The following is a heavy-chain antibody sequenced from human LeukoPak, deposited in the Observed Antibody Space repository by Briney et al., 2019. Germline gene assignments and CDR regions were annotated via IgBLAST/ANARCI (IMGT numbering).Heavy chain of an antibody. J-gene: IGHJ3*02. CDR3: ARGGYHHGFDI. CDR2: INSDGSDT. D-gene: IGHD2-15*01. V-gene: IGHV3-74*01. CDR1: GFTFNSYW. Sequence: GGSLRLSCAASGFTFNSYWFHWVRQAPGKGLVWVSRINSDGSDTIYADSVKGRFTVSRGNAKSTVYLQMNSLKAEDTAVYYCARGGYHHGFDIWGQGTMVTVSS.